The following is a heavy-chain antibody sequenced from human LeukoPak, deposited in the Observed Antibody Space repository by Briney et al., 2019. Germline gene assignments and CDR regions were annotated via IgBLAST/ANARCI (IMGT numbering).Heavy chain of an antibody. Sequence: GESLKPSRATSGFTPSNHAKTRGRPAPGKGLEWVSTISNTGSDTYYAVSVRGRLTMSRDNSENPLYLQMNNLRAEDTAIHYCAKVPYSDYGSGRPPFMDVWGQGTTVAVSS. V-gene: IGHV3-23*01. D-gene: IGHD3-10*01. CDR1: GFTPSNHA. CDR2: ISNTGSDT. CDR3: AKVPYSDYGSGRPPFMDV. J-gene: IGHJ6*02.